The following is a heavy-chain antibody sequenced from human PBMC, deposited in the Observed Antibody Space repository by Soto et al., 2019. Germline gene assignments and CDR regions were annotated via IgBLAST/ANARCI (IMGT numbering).Heavy chain of an antibody. CDR3: ARPYCSSTSCYTHYYYGMDV. CDR1: GFTFSSYA. Sequence: EVQLLESGGGLVQPGGSLRLSCAASGFTFSSYAMSWVRQAPGKGLEWVSAISGSGGSTYYADSVKGRFTISRDNSKNTLYLQMNSLRAEDTAVYYCARPYCSSTSCYTHYYYGMDVWGQGTTVTVSS. CDR2: ISGSGGST. D-gene: IGHD2-2*02. V-gene: IGHV3-23*01. J-gene: IGHJ6*02.